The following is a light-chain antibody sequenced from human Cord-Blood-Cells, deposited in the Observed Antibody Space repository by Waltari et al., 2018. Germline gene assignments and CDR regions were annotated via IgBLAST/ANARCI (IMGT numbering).Light chain of an antibody. CDR2: DAS. CDR1: QSVSSY. J-gene: IGKJ1*01. Sequence: EIVSTQSPATLSLSRGARATLSCRASQSVSSYLAWYQQKPGQAPRLLIYDASNRATGIPARFSGSGSGTDFTLTISSLEPEDFAVYYCQQRSNWPRTFGQGTKVEIK. V-gene: IGKV3-11*01. CDR3: QQRSNWPRT.